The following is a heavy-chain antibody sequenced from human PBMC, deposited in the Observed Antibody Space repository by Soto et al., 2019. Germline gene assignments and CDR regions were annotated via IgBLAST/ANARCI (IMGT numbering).Heavy chain of an antibody. Sequence: PSETLSLTCAVYGGSFSGYYWSWIRQPPGKGQEWIGEINHSGSTNYNPSLKSRVTISVDKSKNQFSLKLSSVTAADTAVYYFAIKAPTSTSFDSWAQRTPLPVSS. J-gene: IGHJ4*02. CDR2: INHSGST. CDR1: GGSFSGYY. V-gene: IGHV4-34*01. CDR3: AIKAPTSTSFDS.